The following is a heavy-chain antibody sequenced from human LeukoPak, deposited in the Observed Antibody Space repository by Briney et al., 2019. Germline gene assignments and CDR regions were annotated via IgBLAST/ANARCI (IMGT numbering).Heavy chain of an antibody. D-gene: IGHD6-19*01. CDR1: GGTFSSYA. CDR2: IIPIFGTA. CDR3: ARGSYSSGDLKTFPKVRAFDI. J-gene: IGHJ3*02. Sequence: GASVKVSCKASGGTFSSYAISWVRQAPGQGLEWMGGIIPIFGTANYAQKFQGRVTITADESTSTAYMELSSLRSEDTAVYYCARGSYSSGDLKTFPKVRAFDIWGQGTMVTVSS. V-gene: IGHV1-69*13.